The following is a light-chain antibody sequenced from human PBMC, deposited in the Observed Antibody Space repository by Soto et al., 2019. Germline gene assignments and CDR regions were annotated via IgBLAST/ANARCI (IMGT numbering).Light chain of an antibody. V-gene: IGLV2-11*01. CDR1: SGDVGGSNH. CDR3: CSDAGTYTFV. Sequence: ALTQPRSVSGSPGQSVTISCTGTSGDVGGSNHVSWYQHHPGQAPKFLIYDVTKRPSGVPDRFSGSKSGNTASLTISGLQAEDEADYYCCSDAGTYTFVFGTGTKVTVL. CDR2: DVT. J-gene: IGLJ1*01.